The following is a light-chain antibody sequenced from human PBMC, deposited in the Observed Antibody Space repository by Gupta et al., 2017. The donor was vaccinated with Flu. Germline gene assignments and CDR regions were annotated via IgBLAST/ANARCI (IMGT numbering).Light chain of an antibody. Sequence: QPALTQPAPVPWSPGQSITHSSTGTRSDIGVNDYASCYQQNPGGRPKLIIFDVSNQPSGISNRFSGGTSCNTASPTTSGLQAEDEADYYCSSSQACSTLDRVFGAGTRLTVL. V-gene: IGLV2-14*03. CDR2: DVS. CDR3: SSSQACSTLDRV. J-gene: IGLJ2*01. CDR1: RSDIGVNDY.